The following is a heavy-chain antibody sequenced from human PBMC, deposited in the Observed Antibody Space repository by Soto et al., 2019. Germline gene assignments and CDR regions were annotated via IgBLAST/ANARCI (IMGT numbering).Heavy chain of an antibody. V-gene: IGHV3-30-3*01. J-gene: IGHJ6*02. CDR3: ARGGGYVVGPYYYYGMDV. Sequence: GGSLRLSCAASGFTFSSYAMHWDRQAPGKGLEWVAVISYDGSNKNHADSVKARFTISRDNSKNTLYLQMSCLRAEDTAVYYCARGGGYVVGPYYYYGMDVWGQGTTVTVSS. D-gene: IGHD2-2*01. CDR2: ISYDGSNK. CDR1: GFTFSSYA.